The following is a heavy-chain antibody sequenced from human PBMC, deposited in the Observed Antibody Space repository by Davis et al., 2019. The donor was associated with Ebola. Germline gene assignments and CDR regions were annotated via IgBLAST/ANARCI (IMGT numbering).Heavy chain of an antibody. D-gene: IGHD5-24*01. CDR3: ARGSPQYNAYYMDV. Sequence: PGGSLRLSCAVYGGSFSGYYWSWIRQPPGKGLEWIGEINHSGSTNYNPSLKSRVTISVDTSKNQFSLKLSSVSAADTAVYYCARGSPQYNAYYMDVWDKGTTVTVSS. V-gene: IGHV4-34*01. J-gene: IGHJ6*03. CDR2: INHSGST. CDR1: GGSFSGYY.